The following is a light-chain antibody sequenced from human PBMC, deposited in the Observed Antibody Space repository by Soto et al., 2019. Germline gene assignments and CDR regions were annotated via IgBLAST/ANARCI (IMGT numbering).Light chain of an antibody. V-gene: IGKV3-15*01. CDR2: GAS. J-gene: IGKJ1*01. Sequence: EIVMTQSPATLSVSPGERATLFCRASQSVSSNLAWYQQKPGQAPRLLIYGASTRATAIPARFSGSGSGTEFTLTISSLQSEDFAVYYCQQYSNWPPWTFGQGTKLEIK. CDR3: QQYSNWPPWT. CDR1: QSVSSN.